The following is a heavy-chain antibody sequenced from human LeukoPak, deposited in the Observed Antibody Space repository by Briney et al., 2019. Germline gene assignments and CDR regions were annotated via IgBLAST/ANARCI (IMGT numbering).Heavy chain of an antibody. Sequence: GGSLRLSCAASGFTFSDYYMSWIRQAPGKGLEWVSVIYSGGSTYYADSVKGRFTISRDNSKNTLYLQMNSLRAEDTAVYYCAREFVAAAGLIDYWGQGTLVTVSS. CDR2: IYSGGST. CDR3: AREFVAAAGLIDY. J-gene: IGHJ4*02. V-gene: IGHV3-53*01. D-gene: IGHD6-13*01. CDR1: GFTFSDYY.